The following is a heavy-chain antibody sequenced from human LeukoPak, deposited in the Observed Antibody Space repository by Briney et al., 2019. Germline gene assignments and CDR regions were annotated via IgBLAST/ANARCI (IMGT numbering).Heavy chain of an antibody. CDR2: IYYSESP. J-gene: IGHJ3*02. Sequence: SETLSLTCTVSGGSISSSNYFWAWIRQPPGKGLEWIGSIYYSESPYYNPSLKSRVTISVDTSKNQFSLKLSSVTAADTAVYYCARGVRGIAARPGAFDIWGQGTMVTVSS. V-gene: IGHV4-39*07. CDR1: GGSISSSNYF. CDR3: ARGVRGIAARPGAFDI. D-gene: IGHD6-6*01.